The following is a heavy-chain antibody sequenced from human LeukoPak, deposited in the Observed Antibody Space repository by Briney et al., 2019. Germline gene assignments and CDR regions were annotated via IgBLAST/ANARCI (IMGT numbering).Heavy chain of an antibody. D-gene: IGHD3-22*01. J-gene: IGHJ4*02. CDR1: SGSIRTTDYY. CDR2: IYHSGKT. CDR3: GRHDRGDYPDH. V-gene: IGHV4-39*01. Sequence: SETLSLTCTVSSGSIRTTDYYWGWIRQPPGKGLEWIGSIYHSGKTYYNPSLKSRVTISVDTSKNQFSLRLTFVTAADTAVYYCGRHDRGDYPDHWSQGTLVTVSS.